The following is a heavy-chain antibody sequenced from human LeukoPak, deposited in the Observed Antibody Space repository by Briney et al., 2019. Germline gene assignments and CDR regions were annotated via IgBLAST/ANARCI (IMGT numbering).Heavy chain of an antibody. CDR1: GFTFSTYE. Sequence: PGRSLRLSCAASGFTFSTYEMHWVRQAPGKGLEWVATIKEAGTETFYVDSVKGRFTISRDNAKNSLFLQMNSLRAEDTAVYFCATDDLKNRGYYNIEDWGQGTLVTVSS. V-gene: IGHV3-7*04. D-gene: IGHD3-22*01. CDR3: ATDDLKNRGYYNIED. CDR2: IKEAGTET. J-gene: IGHJ4*02.